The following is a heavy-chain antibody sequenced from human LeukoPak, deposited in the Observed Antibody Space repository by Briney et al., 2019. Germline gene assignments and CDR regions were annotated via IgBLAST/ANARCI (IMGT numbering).Heavy chain of an antibody. V-gene: IGHV4-39*07. CDR1: GGSISSSSYY. D-gene: IGHD1-1*01. CDR2: INHSGST. CDR3: ARGLRMTTFHNWFDP. Sequence: PSETLSLTCTVSGGSISSSSYYWGWIRQPPGKGLEWIGEINHSGSTNYNPSLKSRVTISVDTSKNQFSLKLSSVTAADTAVYYCARGLRMTTFHNWFDPWGQGTLVTVSS. J-gene: IGHJ5*02.